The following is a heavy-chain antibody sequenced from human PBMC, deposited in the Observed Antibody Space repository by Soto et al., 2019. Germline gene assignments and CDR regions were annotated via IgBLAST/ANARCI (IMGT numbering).Heavy chain of an antibody. CDR1: GFTFSSHA. Sequence: PGGSLRLSCAASGFTFSSHAMSWVRQAPGKGLEWVSAISGSGGSTYYADSVKGRFTISRDNSKNMLYLQMNSLRAEDTAVYYCAKTENWNYGYYFDYWGQGTLVTVSS. J-gene: IGHJ4*02. D-gene: IGHD1-7*01. CDR3: AKTENWNYGYYFDY. CDR2: ISGSGGST. V-gene: IGHV3-23*01.